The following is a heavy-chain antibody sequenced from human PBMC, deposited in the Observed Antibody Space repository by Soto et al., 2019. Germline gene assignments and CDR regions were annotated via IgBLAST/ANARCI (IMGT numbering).Heavy chain of an antibody. CDR1: GFTFSSYG. CDR3: AKDIFTITLDYYGMDV. J-gene: IGHJ6*02. D-gene: IGHD3-9*01. V-gene: IGHV3-30*18. Sequence: GGSLRLSCAASGFTFSSYGMHWVRQAPGKGLEWVAVISYDGSNKYYADSVKGRFTISRDNSKNTLYLQMNSLRAEDTAVYYCAKDIFTITLDYYGMDVWGQGTTVTVSS. CDR2: ISYDGSNK.